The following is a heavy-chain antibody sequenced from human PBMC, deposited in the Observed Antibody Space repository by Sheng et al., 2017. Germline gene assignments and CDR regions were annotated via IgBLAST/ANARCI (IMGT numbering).Heavy chain of an antibody. Sequence: QVQLVESGGGVVQPGRSLRLSCAASGFTFSSYAMHWVRQAPGKGLEWVAVISYDGSNKYYADSVKGRFTISRDNSKNTLYLQMNSLRAEDTAVYYCARSEVGALFDYWGQGTLVTVSS. CDR3: ARSEVGALFDY. D-gene: IGHD1-26*01. J-gene: IGHJ4*02. V-gene: IGHV3-30-3*01. CDR2: ISYDGSNK. CDR1: GFTFSSYA.